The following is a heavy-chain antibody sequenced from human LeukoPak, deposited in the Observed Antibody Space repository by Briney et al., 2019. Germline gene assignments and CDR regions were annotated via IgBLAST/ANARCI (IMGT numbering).Heavy chain of an antibody. CDR3: TGSFGELTFFDY. CDR1: GFTFGDYG. Sequence: GGSLRLSCTTSGFTFGDYGMSWVRQAPGKGLEWVGFIRSKAYGGTTENAASVKGRFTISRDDSKSIAYLQMNSLKTEDTAVYYCTGSFGELTFFDYWGLGTLVTVSS. J-gene: IGHJ4*02. D-gene: IGHD3-10*01. CDR2: IRSKAYGGTT. V-gene: IGHV3-49*04.